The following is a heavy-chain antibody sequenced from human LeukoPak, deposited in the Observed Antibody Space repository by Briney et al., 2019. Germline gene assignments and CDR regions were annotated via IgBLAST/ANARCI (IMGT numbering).Heavy chain of an antibody. CDR1: GGSISSYY. Sequence: SETLSLTCTVSGGSISSYYWSWIRQPAGKGLGWIGRIYTSGSTNYNPSLKSRVTMSVDTSKNQFSLKLSSVTAADTAVYYCARDQRLYDFWSGYWEYYFDYWGQGTLVTVSS. V-gene: IGHV4-4*07. CDR3: ARDQRLYDFWSGYWEYYFDY. J-gene: IGHJ4*02. CDR2: IYTSGST. D-gene: IGHD3-3*01.